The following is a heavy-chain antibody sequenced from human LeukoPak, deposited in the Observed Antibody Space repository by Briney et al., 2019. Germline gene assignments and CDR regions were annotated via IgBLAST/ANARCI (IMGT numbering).Heavy chain of an antibody. CDR3: ARDPYSGAYGNTYYYYMDV. CDR1: GFSFSSYN. J-gene: IGHJ6*03. D-gene: IGHD1-26*01. CDR2: ITTSSTYT. V-gene: IGHV3-21*01. Sequence: GGSLRLSCEASGFSFSSYNMDWVRQTPGKGLEWISSITTSSTYTFYADSVKGRFTISRDNARNSLYLQMDSLTAEDTAVYYCARDPYSGAYGNTYYYYMDVWGKGTTVTISS.